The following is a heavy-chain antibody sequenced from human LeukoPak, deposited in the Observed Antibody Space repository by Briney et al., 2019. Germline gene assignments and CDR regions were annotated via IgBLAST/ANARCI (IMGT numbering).Heavy chain of an antibody. Sequence: SETLSLTCAVSGGAVSSSNYYWSWIRQSPGKGLEWVGFFSYNAHSDYSPSLKSRVTISIDTSRNQFSLRLTSVTAADTAIYYCARVSEAGTGPDYWGQGTLVTVSS. J-gene: IGHJ4*02. V-gene: IGHV4-61*01. CDR1: GGAVSSSNYY. CDR3: ARVSEAGTGPDY. D-gene: IGHD6-13*01. CDR2: FSYNAHS.